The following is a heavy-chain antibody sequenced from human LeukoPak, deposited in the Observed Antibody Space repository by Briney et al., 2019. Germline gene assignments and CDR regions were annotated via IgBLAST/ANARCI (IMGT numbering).Heavy chain of an antibody. Sequence: GGSLRLSCAASGFTFSSYWMSWVRQAPGKGLEWVTNIKRDESEIYYVDSVKGRFTVSRDNAKNSLYLQMNSLRAEDTAVYYCARGGTEIMITFGGVIVRDYFDYWGQGTLVTVSS. CDR2: IKRDESEI. J-gene: IGHJ4*02. CDR3: ARGGTEIMITFGGVIVRDYFDY. V-gene: IGHV3-7*01. D-gene: IGHD3-16*02. CDR1: GFTFSSYW.